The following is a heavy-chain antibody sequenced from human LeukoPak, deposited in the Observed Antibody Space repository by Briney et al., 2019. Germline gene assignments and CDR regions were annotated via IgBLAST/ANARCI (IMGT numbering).Heavy chain of an antibody. D-gene: IGHD6-13*01. CDR3: ASWWAGRQQLPYGGLFDY. V-gene: IGHV4-34*01. J-gene: IGHJ4*02. CDR1: GGSFSGYY. CDR2: INHSGST. Sequence: SETLSLTCAVYGGSFSGYYWSWIRQPPGKGLEWIGEINHSGSTNYNPSLKSRVTISVDTSKNQFSLKLSSVTAADTAVYYCASWWAGRQQLPYGGLFDYWGQGTLVTVSS.